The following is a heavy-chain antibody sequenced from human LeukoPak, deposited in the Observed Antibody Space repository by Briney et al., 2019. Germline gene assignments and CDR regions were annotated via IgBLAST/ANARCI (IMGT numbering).Heavy chain of an antibody. CDR3: ARSLDTAMVLFDY. CDR1: GGSISSGSYY. J-gene: IGHJ4*02. Sequence: SSQTLSLTCTVSGGSISSGSYYWSWIRQPAGKGLEWIGRIYTSGSTNYNPSLKSRVTISVDTSKNQFSLKLSSVTAADTAVYYCARSLDTAMVLFDYWGQGTLVTVSS. V-gene: IGHV4-61*02. D-gene: IGHD5-18*01. CDR2: IYTSGST.